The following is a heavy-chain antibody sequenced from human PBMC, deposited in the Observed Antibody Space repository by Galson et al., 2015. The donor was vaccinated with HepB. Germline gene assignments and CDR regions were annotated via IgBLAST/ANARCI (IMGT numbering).Heavy chain of an antibody. CDR2: IYWNDDK. Sequence: PALVKPTQTLTLTCSFFGSSLNNRGVGVGWIRQPPGKALEWLALIYWNDDKRYSPSLKGRLTITRDTSKNQVVLTLTNVDPVDSGTYYCAHSHFMEWFQGDKKDWFDPWGQGILVTVSS. CDR3: AHSHFMEWFQGDKKDWFDP. CDR1: GSSLNNRGVG. D-gene: IGHD3-3*01. J-gene: IGHJ5*02. V-gene: IGHV2-5*01.